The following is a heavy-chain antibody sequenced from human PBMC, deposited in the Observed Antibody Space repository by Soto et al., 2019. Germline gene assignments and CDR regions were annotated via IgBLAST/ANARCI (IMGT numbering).Heavy chain of an antibody. CDR1: GGSISSSSYY. V-gene: IGHV4-39*01. CDR2: IYYSGST. Sequence: QLQLQESGPGLVKPSETLSLTCTVSGGSISSSSYYWGWIRQPPGKELEWIGSIYYSGSTYYNPSLKSRVTISVDTSKNQFSLKLSSVTAADTAVYYCAGNVDIFLWFDPWGQGTLVTVSS. D-gene: IGHD5-12*01. CDR3: AGNVDIFLWFDP. J-gene: IGHJ5*02.